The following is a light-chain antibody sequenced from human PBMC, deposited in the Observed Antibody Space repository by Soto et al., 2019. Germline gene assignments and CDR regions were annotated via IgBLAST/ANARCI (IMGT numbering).Light chain of an antibody. V-gene: IGKV3-20*01. CDR3: QQYGSSPPT. CDR1: QSVSRTY. CDR2: GAS. Sequence: EIVLTQSPGTLSLSPGVRATLSCRASQSVSRTYLAWYQQKPGQAPRLLIYGASSRATGIPDRFSGSGSGTDFTLTISRLEPEYFAVYYCQQYGSSPPTFGQGTKVDIK. J-gene: IGKJ1*01.